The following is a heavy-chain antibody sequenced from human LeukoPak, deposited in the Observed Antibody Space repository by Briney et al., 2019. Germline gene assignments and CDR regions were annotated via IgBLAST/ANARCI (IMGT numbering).Heavy chain of an antibody. Sequence: GESLKISCKGSGYSFTRNWIGWVRQMRGKGLEWMGIIYPGDSDTRYSTSFQGQVTISAEKSINTAYLQWSSLKASDTAMYYCVRWSEYYYDSSGTGYFDLWGRGTLVTVSS. D-gene: IGHD3-22*01. J-gene: IGHJ2*01. CDR3: VRWSEYYYDSSGTGYFDL. V-gene: IGHV5-51*01. CDR2: IYPGDSDT. CDR1: GYSFTRNW.